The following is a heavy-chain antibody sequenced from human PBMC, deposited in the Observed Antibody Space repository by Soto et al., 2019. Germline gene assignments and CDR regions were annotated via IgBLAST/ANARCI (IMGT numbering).Heavy chain of an antibody. CDR1: GGSISSYY. V-gene: IGHV4-59*01. CDR2: IYYSGST. Sequence: SETLSLTCTVSGGSISSYYWSWIRQPPGKGLEWIGYIYYSGSTNYNPSLKSRVTISVDKSKNQFSLKLSSVTAADTAVYYCARASPNYDFWSGFLDVWGKGTTVTVSS. D-gene: IGHD3-3*01. J-gene: IGHJ6*04. CDR3: ARASPNYDFWSGFLDV.